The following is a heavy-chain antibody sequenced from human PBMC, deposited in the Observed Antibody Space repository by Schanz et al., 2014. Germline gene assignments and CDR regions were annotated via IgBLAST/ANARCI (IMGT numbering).Heavy chain of an antibody. J-gene: IGHJ6*02. CDR3: ARLPVGYGSGIWDV. V-gene: IGHV3-48*01. CDR1: GFDFNSYS. D-gene: IGHD3-10*01. CDR2: IATSSSTR. Sequence: EVLLVESGGGLVQPGGSLRLSCEASGFDFNSYSMNWVRQVPGKGLEWLSYIATSSSTRHYADSVKGRVTISRDNAKNSVSLQMRRLRVEDTAVYYCARLPVGYGSGIWDVWGQGTSVNVSS.